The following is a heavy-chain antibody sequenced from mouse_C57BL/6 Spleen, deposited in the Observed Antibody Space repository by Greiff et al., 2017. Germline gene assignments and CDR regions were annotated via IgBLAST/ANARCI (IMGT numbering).Heavy chain of an antibody. CDR3: ARGASFDY. CDR2: IDPANGNP. D-gene: IGHD6-1*01. CDR1: GFNIKNTY. V-gene: IGHV14-3*01. Sequence: VQLKESVAELVRPGASVKLSCTASGFNIKNTYMHWVKQRLEQGLAWIGRIDPANGNPKYAPKFQGKDTITSDTSYNTAYLQLSSLTSEDTAIYYCARGASFDYWGQGTTLTVSS. J-gene: IGHJ2*01.